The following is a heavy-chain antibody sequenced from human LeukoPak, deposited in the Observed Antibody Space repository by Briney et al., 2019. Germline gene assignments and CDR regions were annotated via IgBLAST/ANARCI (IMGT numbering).Heavy chain of an antibody. D-gene: IGHD5-18*01. CDR1: GYTFTSYG. CDR3: ARAPRGYSYGYLDF. J-gene: IGHJ4*02. CDR2: ISGYNGNT. Sequence: GASVKVSCKASGYTFTSYGISWVRQPPGQGLEWMGWISGYNGNTNYAQKVQGRVNMTTDTSTSTAYMELRSLRSDDTAVYYCARAPRGYSYGYLDFWGQGSLVTVSS. V-gene: IGHV1-18*04.